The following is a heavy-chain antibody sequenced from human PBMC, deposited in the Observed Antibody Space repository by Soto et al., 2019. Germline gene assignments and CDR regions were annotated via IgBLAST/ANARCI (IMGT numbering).Heavy chain of an antibody. Sequence: GGSLRLSCAASGFTFSTYSMNWVRQAPGKGLEWVSYISSSSTYIYYADSVKGRFTISRDNAKNSLYLQMDSLRAEDTAVYYCLIAVAGSFAPDYWGQGTLVTVSS. CDR2: ISSSSTYI. D-gene: IGHD6-19*01. V-gene: IGHV3-21*01. CDR1: GFTFSTYS. J-gene: IGHJ4*02. CDR3: LIAVAGSFAPDY.